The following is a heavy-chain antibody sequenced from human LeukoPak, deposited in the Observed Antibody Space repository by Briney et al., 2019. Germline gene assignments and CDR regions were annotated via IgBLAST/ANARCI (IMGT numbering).Heavy chain of an antibody. CDR2: ISWNSGSI. Sequence: GRSLRLSCAASGFTFDDYAMHWVRQAPGKGLEWVSGISWNSGSIGYADSVKGRFTISRDNAKNSLYLQMNSLRAKDTALYYCAKDGGYSGYEFDYWGQGTLVTVSS. J-gene: IGHJ4*02. CDR1: GFTFDDYA. V-gene: IGHV3-9*01. CDR3: AKDGGYSGYEFDY. D-gene: IGHD5-12*01.